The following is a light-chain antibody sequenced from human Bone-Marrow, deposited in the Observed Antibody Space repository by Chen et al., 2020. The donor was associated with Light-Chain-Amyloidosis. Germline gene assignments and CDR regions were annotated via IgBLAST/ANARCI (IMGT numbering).Light chain of an antibody. V-gene: IGLV3-25*03. CDR3: QSADSSGTYEVI. CDR2: RDT. J-gene: IGLJ2*01. CDR1: DLPTKY. Sequence: SSELTQPPSVSVSPGQTARITCSGDDLPTKYAYWYQQKPGTAPVLVLHRDTERPSGISERFSGSSSGTTATLTISGVQAEDEADYHCQSADSSGTYEVIFGGGTKLTVL.